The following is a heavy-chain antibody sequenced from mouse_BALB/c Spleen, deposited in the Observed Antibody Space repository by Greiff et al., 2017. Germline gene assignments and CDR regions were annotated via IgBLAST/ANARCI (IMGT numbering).Heavy chain of an antibody. CDR1: GYTFTDYW. CDR2: IDTSASYT. D-gene: IGHD1-2*01. CDR3: TRSRGLLRLLGAMDY. V-gene: IGHV1-69*01. J-gene: IGHJ4*01. Sequence: QVQLQQPGAELVMPGASVKMSCKASGYTFTDYWMHWVKQRPGQGLEWIGAIDTSASYTSYNQKFKGKATLTVDESSSTAYMQLSSLTSEDSAVYDGTRSRGLLRLLGAMDYWGQGTSVTVAS.